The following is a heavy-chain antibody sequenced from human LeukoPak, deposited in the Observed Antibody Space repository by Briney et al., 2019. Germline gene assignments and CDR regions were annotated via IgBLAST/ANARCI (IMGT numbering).Heavy chain of an antibody. Sequence: PGGSLRLSRAASGFTFSTYSMHWVRQAPGKGLEWVSSIRSGSTYINYADSVKGRFTISRDNSKNTLYLQMNSLRAEDTAVYYCARGVMYGSGSYYNVPTLDYWGQGTLVTVSS. D-gene: IGHD3-10*01. CDR3: ARGVMYGSGSYYNVPTLDY. CDR1: GFTFSTYS. V-gene: IGHV3-21*01. J-gene: IGHJ4*02. CDR2: IRSGSTYI.